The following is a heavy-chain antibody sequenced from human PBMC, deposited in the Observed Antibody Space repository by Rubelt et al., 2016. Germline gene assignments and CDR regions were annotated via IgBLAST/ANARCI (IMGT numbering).Heavy chain of an antibody. V-gene: IGHV1-46*01. J-gene: IGHJ4*02. D-gene: IGHD3-22*01. Sequence: QVQLVQSGAEVKKPGASVKVSCKASGYTFTSYYMHWVRQAPGQGLEWMGIINPSGGSSSYAQKFQGRVTMTRDTSTSTVYMELSSLRSDDTAVYYCARVEYYYDSSGYSDYWGQGTLVTVSS. CDR2: INPSGGSS. CDR3: ARVEYYYDSSGYSDY. CDR1: GYTFTSYY.